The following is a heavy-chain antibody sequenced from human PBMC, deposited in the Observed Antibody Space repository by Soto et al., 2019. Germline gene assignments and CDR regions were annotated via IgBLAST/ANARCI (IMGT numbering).Heavy chain of an antibody. V-gene: IGHV3-30-3*01. CDR3: ARDLSRSASCQLGCGMDV. Sequence: QVQLVESGGGVVQPGRSLRLSCAASGFTFSSYAMHWVRQAPGTGLEWVAVISYDGSNKYYADSVKGRFTISRDNSKNTLYLQMNSLRAEDTAVYYCARDLSRSASCQLGCGMDVWGQGTTVTVSS. CDR1: GFTFSSYA. CDR2: ISYDGSNK. J-gene: IGHJ6*02. D-gene: IGHD2-2*01.